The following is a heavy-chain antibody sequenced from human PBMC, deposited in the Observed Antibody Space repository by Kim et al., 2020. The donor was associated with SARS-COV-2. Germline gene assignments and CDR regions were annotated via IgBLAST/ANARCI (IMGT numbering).Heavy chain of an antibody. V-gene: IGHV2-70*17. D-gene: IGHD2-15*01. CDR3: ARRRGARQQGGYFDY. J-gene: IGHJ4*02. CDR2: IDWDNDK. Sequence: SGPTLVKPTQTLTLTCTFSGFSLTTREMCVTWIRQPPGKALEWLARIDWDNDKFYSTSLKTRLTISRDTSKNQVVLTMTNMDPVDTATYYCARRRGARQQGGYFDYWGQGTLVTISS. CDR1: GFSLTTREMC.